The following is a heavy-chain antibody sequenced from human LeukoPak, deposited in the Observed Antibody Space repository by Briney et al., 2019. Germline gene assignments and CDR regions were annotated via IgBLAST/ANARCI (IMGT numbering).Heavy chain of an antibody. D-gene: IGHD3-10*01. J-gene: IGHJ6*03. Sequence: SETLSLTCTVSGGSISSSSYYWGWIRQPPGKGLEWIGSIYHSGSTYYNPSLKSRVTISVDTSKNQFSLKLSSVTAADTAVFYCAGSDYYYYMDVWGKGTTVTVSS. CDR1: GGSISSSSYY. V-gene: IGHV4-39*01. CDR3: AGSDYYYYMDV. CDR2: IYHSGST.